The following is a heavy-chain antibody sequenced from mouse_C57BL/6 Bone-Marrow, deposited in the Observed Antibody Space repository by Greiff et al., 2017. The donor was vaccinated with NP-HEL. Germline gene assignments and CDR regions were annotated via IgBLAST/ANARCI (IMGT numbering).Heavy chain of an antibody. CDR1: GFTFSSYG. Sequence: EVKLVESGGDLVKPGGSLKLSCAASGFTFSSYGMSWVRQTPDKRLEWVATISSGGSYTYYPACVKGRFTISRDNAKNTQYLQLSRLKSEDTAMYYCASPYDYDVAWFAYWGQGTLVTVSA. D-gene: IGHD2-4*01. V-gene: IGHV5-6*01. CDR3: ASPYDYDVAWFAY. J-gene: IGHJ3*01. CDR2: ISSGGSYT.